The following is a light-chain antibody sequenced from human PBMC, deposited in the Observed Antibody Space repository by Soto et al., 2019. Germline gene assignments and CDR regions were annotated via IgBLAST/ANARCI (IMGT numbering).Light chain of an antibody. CDR3: QNYNSGPRT. CDR2: ATS. Sequence: DIQMTQSPSSLSASVGDRVTITCRASQDISNYLAWYQQKPGKVPKLLIYATSALPSGVPSRFSGSGSGTDFTLTISSLQPEDVATYFCQNYNSGPRTFGQGTRVEIK. V-gene: IGKV1-27*01. CDR1: QDISNY. J-gene: IGKJ1*01.